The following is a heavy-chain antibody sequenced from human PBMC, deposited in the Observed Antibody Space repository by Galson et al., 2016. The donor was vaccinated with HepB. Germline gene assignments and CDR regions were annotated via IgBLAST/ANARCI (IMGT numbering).Heavy chain of an antibody. V-gene: IGHV4-59*01. J-gene: IGHJ5*02. D-gene: IGHD5-12*01. CDR3: ARGYSIGPRGDALNFFGP. CDR2: IYYSGLT. CDR1: GDSISRYY. Sequence: SETLSLTCTVSGDSISRYYWSWIRQPPGKGLEWIGYIYYSGLTNYSPSLKSRVTMSVGASRRQFFLHLSSVTAADTAVYYCARGYSIGPRGDALNFFGPWGQGILVTVSS.